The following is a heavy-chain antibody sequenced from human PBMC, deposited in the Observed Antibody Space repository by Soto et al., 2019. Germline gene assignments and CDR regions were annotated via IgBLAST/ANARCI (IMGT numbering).Heavy chain of an antibody. Sequence: QVQLVESGGGVVQPGRSLKLSCVASGFTFGTYGMHWVRQTPGRGLEWVAFIWYDVSNAVCADFVNGRLNYSRDNSKNTMSIRMKSLRSDDTAIYYCARDMQIDTHHHFDLWGQRTLVTVSS. D-gene: IGHD2-2*01. CDR1: GFTFGTYG. J-gene: IGHJ4*02. V-gene: IGHV3-33*01. CDR2: IWYDVSNA. CDR3: ARDMQIDTHHHFDL.